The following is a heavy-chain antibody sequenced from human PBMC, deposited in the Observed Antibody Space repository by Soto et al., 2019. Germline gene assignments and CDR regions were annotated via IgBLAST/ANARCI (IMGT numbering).Heavy chain of an antibody. D-gene: IGHD2-8*02. V-gene: IGHV4-59*08. CDR3: ASRSGGNTAQIDPGAFDI. CDR1: GGSISSYY. J-gene: IGHJ3*02. CDR2: IYYSGST. Sequence: SETLSLTCPVSGGSISSYYWSWIRQPPGKGLEWIGYIYYSGSTNYNPSLKSRVTISVDTSKNQFSLKLSSVTAADTAVYYCASRSGGNTAQIDPGAFDIWGQGTMVTVSS.